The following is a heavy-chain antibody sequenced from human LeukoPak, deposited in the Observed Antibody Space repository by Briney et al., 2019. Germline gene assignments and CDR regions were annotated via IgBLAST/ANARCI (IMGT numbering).Heavy chain of an antibody. D-gene: IGHD2-2*02. Sequence: SVKVSCKASGYTFTSYYMHWVRQAPGQGLEWMGGIIPIFGTANYAQKFQGRVTITTDESTSTAYMELSSLRSEDTAVYYCARVNCSSTSCYSVAQKNWFDPWGQGTLVTVSS. J-gene: IGHJ5*02. CDR2: IIPIFGTA. CDR3: ARVNCSSTSCYSVAQKNWFDP. V-gene: IGHV1-69*05. CDR1: GYTFTSYY.